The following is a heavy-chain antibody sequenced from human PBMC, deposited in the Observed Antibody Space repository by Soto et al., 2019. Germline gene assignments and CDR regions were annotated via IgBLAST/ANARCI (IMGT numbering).Heavy chain of an antibody. D-gene: IGHD3-16*01. CDR1: GGTFSSYA. CDR3: ARVPSRYGPEMGYYYYGMDV. V-gene: IGHV1-69*06. J-gene: IGHJ6*02. Sequence: WASVKVSCKASGGTFSSYAISWVRQAPGQGLEWMGGIIPIFGTANYAQKFQGRVTITADKSTSTAYMELSSLGSEDTAVYYCARVPSRYGPEMGYYYYGMDVWGQGTTVTVSS. CDR2: IIPIFGTA.